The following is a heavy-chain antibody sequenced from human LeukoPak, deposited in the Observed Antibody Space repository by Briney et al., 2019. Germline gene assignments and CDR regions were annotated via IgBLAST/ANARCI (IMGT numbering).Heavy chain of an antibody. J-gene: IGHJ4*02. CDR1: GYTFTSYY. Sequence: GASVKVSCKASGYTFTSYYMHWVRQAPGQGLEWMGIINPSGGSTSYAQKFQGRVTMTRDTSTSTVYMELSSLRSEDTAVCYCARDRSRSGYYSYYFDYWGQGTLVTVSS. CDR2: INPSGGST. V-gene: IGHV1-46*01. CDR3: ARDRSRSGYYSYYFDY. D-gene: IGHD3-3*01.